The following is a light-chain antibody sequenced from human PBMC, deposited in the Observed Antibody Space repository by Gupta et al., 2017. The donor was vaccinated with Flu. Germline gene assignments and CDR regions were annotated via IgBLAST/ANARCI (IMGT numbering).Light chain of an antibody. CDR2: GAF. CDR1: QRVSSN. CDR3: QQYNNWPIT. Sequence: PATLSVSPEERVTLSCRASQRVSSNLAWYQQKPVQAPRVLIYGAFTRATGIPARVSGSGYGTEYTLTISSLQSEDFAVYYCQQYNNWPITFGQGTKVEIK. J-gene: IGKJ1*01. V-gene: IGKV3-15*01.